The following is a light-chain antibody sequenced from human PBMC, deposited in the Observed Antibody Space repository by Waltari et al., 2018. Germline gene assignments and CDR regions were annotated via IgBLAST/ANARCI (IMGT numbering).Light chain of an antibody. CDR3: QQYGSSPRE. CDR2: AAS. J-gene: IGKJ1*01. Sequence: DIQMTQSPSSLSASVGDRVTITCRASQDISSWLAWYQQRPGKAPKLLIYAASRLQSVVPSRFSGSGSGTDFTLTISRLEPEDFAVYYCQQYGSSPREFGQGTKVEIK. V-gene: IGKV1D-16*01. CDR1: QDISSW.